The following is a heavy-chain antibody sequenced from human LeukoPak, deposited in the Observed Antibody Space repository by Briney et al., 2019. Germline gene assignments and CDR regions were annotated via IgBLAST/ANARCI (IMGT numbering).Heavy chain of an antibody. V-gene: IGHV3-66*01. D-gene: IGHD6-13*01. J-gene: IGHJ4*02. CDR2: IYSGGST. CDR1: GFTFSTHT. Sequence: GGSLRLSCEASGFTFSTHTMNWVRQAPGKGLEWVSVIYSGGSTYYADSVKGRFTISRDNSKNTLYLQMNSLRAEDTAVYYCARGGPAAGRFDYWGQGTLVTVSS. CDR3: ARGGPAAGRFDY.